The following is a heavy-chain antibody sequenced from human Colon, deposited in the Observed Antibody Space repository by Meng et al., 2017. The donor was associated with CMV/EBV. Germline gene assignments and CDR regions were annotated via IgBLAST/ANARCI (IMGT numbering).Heavy chain of an antibody. J-gene: IGHJ4*02. CDR1: GYTFTANH. CDR2: IYPQDGGT. CDR3: VRESWYFDF. D-gene: IGHD6-13*01. Sequence: HAQLVHYGTEVKKPVASVKVFCKTSGYTFTANHLHWVRQAPGQGLEWMGWIYPQDGGTYFAQKFQDRVTLTRDTSITTAYMELSGLTSDDTAIYYCVRESWYFDFWGEGTLVTVSS. V-gene: IGHV1-2*02.